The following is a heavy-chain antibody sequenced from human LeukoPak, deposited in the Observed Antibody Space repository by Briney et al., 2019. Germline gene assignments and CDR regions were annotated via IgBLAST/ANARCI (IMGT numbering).Heavy chain of an antibody. CDR1: GFTFTNYA. CDR3: ATGGPYDFWSGRKSGFDY. D-gene: IGHD3-3*01. V-gene: IGHV1-18*01. J-gene: IGHJ4*02. CDR2: VSAYNGNT. Sequence: ASVKVSCKASGFTFTNYAFSWVRQAPGQGLEWMGWVSAYNGNTNYAQNLQGRVTMTTDTSTTTVYMELRSLRSDDTAVYYCATGGPYDFWSGRKSGFDYWGQGTLVTVSS.